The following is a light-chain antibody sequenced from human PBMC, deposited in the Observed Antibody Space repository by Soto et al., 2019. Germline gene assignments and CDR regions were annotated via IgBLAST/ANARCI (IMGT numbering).Light chain of an antibody. CDR2: GAS. CDR1: QSVSSD. V-gene: IGKV3-15*01. Sequence: EIVMTQSPATLSVSPGERATFSCRASQSVSSDLAWYQHKPGQSPRLLISGASTRATAIPARFSGSGSGTEFTLTISSLQSEDFATYYCQQYSSYSFGQGTKVEIK. J-gene: IGKJ1*01. CDR3: QQYSSYS.